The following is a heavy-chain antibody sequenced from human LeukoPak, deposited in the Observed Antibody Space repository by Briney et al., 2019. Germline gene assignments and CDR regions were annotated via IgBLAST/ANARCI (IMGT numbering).Heavy chain of an antibody. V-gene: IGHV4-59*01. Sequence: KPSETLSLTCTVSGGSISGFYWGWIRQPPGKGLEWIGFIYYSGSTNYNPSLKSRVTISVDTSKDQFSLKLSSVTAADTAVYYCARGRAMITFGGVIVIPGFQGFDYWGQGTLVAVSS. CDR2: IYYSGST. CDR3: ARGRAMITFGGVIVIPGFQGFDY. J-gene: IGHJ4*02. D-gene: IGHD3-16*02. CDR1: GGSISGFY.